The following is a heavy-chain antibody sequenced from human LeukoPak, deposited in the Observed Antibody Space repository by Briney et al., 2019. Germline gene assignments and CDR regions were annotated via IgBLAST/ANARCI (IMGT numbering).Heavy chain of an antibody. V-gene: IGHV7-4-1*02. CDR2: INTNTGNP. CDR3: AREGYDFWSGYLTPYYYGMDV. CDR1: GYTFTSYA. J-gene: IGHJ6*02. Sequence: ASVKVSCKASGYTFTSYAMNWVRQAPGQGLEWMGWINTNTGNPTYAQGFTGRFVFSLDTSVSTAYLQISSLKAEDTAVYYCAREGYDFWSGYLTPYYYGMDVWGQGTTVTVSS. D-gene: IGHD3-3*01.